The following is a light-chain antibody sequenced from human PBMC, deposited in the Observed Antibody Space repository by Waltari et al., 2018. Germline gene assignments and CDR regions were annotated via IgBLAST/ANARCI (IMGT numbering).Light chain of an antibody. V-gene: IGKV1-39*01. CDR3: QQSFSTPLT. CDR1: QSISSY. Sequence: DIQMTQSPSSLSASLGDSVTITCRASQSISSYLNWYQQKPGVAPKLLIYAASSLRNGVPSRFSGSGSGTYFSLTISSLQPEDFATYYCQQSFSTPLTFGGGTKVEIK. J-gene: IGKJ4*01. CDR2: AAS.